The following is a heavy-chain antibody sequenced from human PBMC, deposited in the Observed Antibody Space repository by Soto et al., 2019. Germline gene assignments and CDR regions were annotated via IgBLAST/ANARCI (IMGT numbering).Heavy chain of an antibody. V-gene: IGHV1-69*01. Sequence: QVQLVQSGAEVKKPGSSVQLSCKASGGSFKNYALSWVRQAPGQGLEWMGSFIPIFDSPTYAEDFQGRLTITADESATTAFMEMTRLTSTDTAIYYCARLSVAPWTDWGQGTLVTVSS. D-gene: IGHD6-19*01. CDR3: ARLSVAPWTD. J-gene: IGHJ4*02. CDR2: FIPIFDSP. CDR1: GGSFKNYA.